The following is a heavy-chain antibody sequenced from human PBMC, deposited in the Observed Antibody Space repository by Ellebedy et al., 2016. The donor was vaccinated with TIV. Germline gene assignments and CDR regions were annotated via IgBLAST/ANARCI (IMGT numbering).Heavy chain of an antibody. CDR3: ATDLRYCTNGVCFKRFDAFDI. V-gene: IGHV1-18*01. CDR1: GYTFTTYA. J-gene: IGHJ3*02. CDR2: ISPYDDNT. Sequence: AASVKVSCKTSGYTFTTYAITWVRQAPGQGLEWMGRISPYDDNTNYAQEFQGRVTMTTDTSTNTAYMELSSLRSEDTAVYYCATDLRYCTNGVCFKRFDAFDIWGQGTMVTVSS. D-gene: IGHD2-8*01.